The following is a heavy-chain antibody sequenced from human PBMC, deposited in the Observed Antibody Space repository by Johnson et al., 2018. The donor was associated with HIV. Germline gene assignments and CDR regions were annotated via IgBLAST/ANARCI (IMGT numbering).Heavy chain of an antibody. Sequence: VQLVESGGGVVRPGGSLRLSCAASGFTFDDYAMHWVRQAPGKGLAWVSGISWHSGRIGYADSVKCRFTISRDNAKNSLSLQMNSLSAEDTAVYYCAKAEGESRGAFDIWGQGTMVTVSS. V-gene: IGHV3-9*01. CDR1: GFTFDDYA. CDR3: AKAEGESRGAFDI. CDR2: ISWHSGRI. D-gene: IGHD3-22*01. J-gene: IGHJ3*02.